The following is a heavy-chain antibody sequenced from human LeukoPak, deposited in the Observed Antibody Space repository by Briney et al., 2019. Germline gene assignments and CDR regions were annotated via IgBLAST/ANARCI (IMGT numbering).Heavy chain of an antibody. J-gene: IGHJ4*02. CDR3: ARVVVPAARGSDY. CDR1: GGTFSSYA. CDR2: IIPIFGTA. Sequence: SVKVSCKASGGTFSSYAISWVRQAPGQGLEWMGRIIPIFGTANYAQKFQGRVTITTDESTSTAYMELSSLRSEDTAVYYCARVVVPAARGSDYWGQGTLVTVSS. V-gene: IGHV1-69*05. D-gene: IGHD2-2*01.